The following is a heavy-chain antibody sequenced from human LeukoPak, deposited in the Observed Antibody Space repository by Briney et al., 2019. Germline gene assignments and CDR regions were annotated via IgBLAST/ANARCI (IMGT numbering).Heavy chain of an antibody. Sequence: SETLSLTCTVSGGSISSYYWSWIRQPPGKGLEWIGYIYYSGSTNYNPSLKSRVTISVDTSKNQFSLKLSSVTAADTAVYYCARVRVNCSGGSCYYSMDVWGKGTTVTVSS. CDR3: ARVRVNCSGGSCYYSMDV. J-gene: IGHJ6*03. CDR2: IYYSGST. V-gene: IGHV4-59*01. CDR1: GGSISSYY. D-gene: IGHD2-15*01.